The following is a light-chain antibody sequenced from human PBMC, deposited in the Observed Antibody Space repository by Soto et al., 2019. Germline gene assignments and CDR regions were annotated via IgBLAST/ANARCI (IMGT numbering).Light chain of an antibody. CDR1: SSDVGGYNY. V-gene: IGLV2-14*01. CDR3: SSYTSISTPMV. Sequence: QSALTQPASVSGSPGQSITISCTGTSSDVGGYNYVSWYQQHPGKAPKLMIYDVSNRPSGVSNRFSGSKSGNTASLTISGLQAEDEADYYCSSYTSISTPMVFGGGTTLTVL. J-gene: IGLJ2*01. CDR2: DVS.